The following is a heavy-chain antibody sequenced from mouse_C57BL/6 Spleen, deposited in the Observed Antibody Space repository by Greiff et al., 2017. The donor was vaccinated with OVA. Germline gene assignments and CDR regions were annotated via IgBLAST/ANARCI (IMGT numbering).Heavy chain of an antibody. CDR1: GYTFTSYW. CDR2: IDPSDSYT. J-gene: IGHJ4*01. V-gene: IGHV1-50*01. Sequence: QVQLQQPGAELVKPGASVKLSCKASGYTFTSYWMQWVKQRPGQGLEWIGEIDPSDSYTNYNQKFKGKATLTVDTSSSTAYMQLSSLTSEDSAVYYCARPRLDYWGQGTSVTVSS. CDR3: ARPRLDY.